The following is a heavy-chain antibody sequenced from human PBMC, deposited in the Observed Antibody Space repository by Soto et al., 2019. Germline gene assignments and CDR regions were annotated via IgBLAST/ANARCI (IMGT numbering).Heavy chain of an antibody. CDR1: EYTFSTYS. D-gene: IGHD6-13*01. CDR3: ARDLYSSSWYVRAFDM. V-gene: IGHV1-46*03. CDR2: INPTSSST. J-gene: IGHJ3*02. Sequence: ASVNVSCKASEYTFSTYSLHWVRQAPGQGLEWMGIINPTSSSTSDAQKFQGRVSMTRDTSTSTVYMELSSLRSEDTAVYYCARDLYSSSWYVRAFDMWGQGTMVTVSS.